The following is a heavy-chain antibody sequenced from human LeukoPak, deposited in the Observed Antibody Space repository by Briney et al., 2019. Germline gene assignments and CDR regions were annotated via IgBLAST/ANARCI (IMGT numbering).Heavy chain of an antibody. V-gene: IGHV3-21*01. CDR1: GFTVSSNY. D-gene: IGHD1-26*01. J-gene: IGHJ4*02. CDR3: ARVGSLPDY. CDR2: ISSSSSYI. Sequence: PGGSLRLSCAASGFTVSSNYMSWVRQAPGKGLEWVSSISSSSSYIYYADSVKGRFTISRDNAKNSLYLQMNSLRAEDTAVYYCARVGSLPDYWGQGTLVTVSS.